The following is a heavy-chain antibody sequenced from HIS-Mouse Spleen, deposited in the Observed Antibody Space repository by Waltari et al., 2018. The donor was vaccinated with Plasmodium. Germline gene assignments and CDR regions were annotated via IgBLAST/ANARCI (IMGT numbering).Heavy chain of an antibody. V-gene: IGHV3-7*01. CDR3: ASSWYWYFDL. Sequence: EVQLVESGGGLVEPGGSLSVSCAASRCSFGSYWMSWVRRAPGRGLGWVANIKQDGSEKYYVDSVKGRFTISRDNAKNSLYLQMNSLRAEDTAVYYCASSWYWYFDLWGRGTLVTVSS. CDR1: RCSFGSYW. CDR2: IKQDGSEK. D-gene: IGHD6-13*01. J-gene: IGHJ2*01.